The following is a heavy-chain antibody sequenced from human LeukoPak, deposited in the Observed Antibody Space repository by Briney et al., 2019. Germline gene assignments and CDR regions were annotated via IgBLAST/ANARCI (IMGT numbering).Heavy chain of an antibody. CDR2: TYYRSKWSN. V-gene: IGHV6-1*01. CDR3: ARGSNDYRDYSFDY. Sequence: SQTLSLTCAISGXXVSSNSAAWNWIRQXXSXGLEWLGRTYYRSKWSNNYAVSVKSRITINSDTSKNQFALQLNSVTPEDTAVYYCARGSNDYRDYSFDYWGQGTLVTVSS. D-gene: IGHD4-17*01. CDR1: GXXVSSNSAA. J-gene: IGHJ4*02.